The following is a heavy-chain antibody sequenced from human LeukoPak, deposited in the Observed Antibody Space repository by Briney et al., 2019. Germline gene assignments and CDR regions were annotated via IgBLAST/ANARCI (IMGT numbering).Heavy chain of an antibody. J-gene: IGHJ4*02. CDR2: ISGGGGST. D-gene: IGHD3-16*02. Sequence: GGSLRLSCAASGFTVSSNYMSWVRQAPGKGLEWVSAISGGGGSTYYADSVKGRFTISRDNSKNTLYLQMNSLRAEDTAVYYCAKDTDYAWGSYRYRAYDYWGQGTLVTVSS. V-gene: IGHV3-23*01. CDR1: GFTVSSNY. CDR3: AKDTDYAWGSYRYRAYDY.